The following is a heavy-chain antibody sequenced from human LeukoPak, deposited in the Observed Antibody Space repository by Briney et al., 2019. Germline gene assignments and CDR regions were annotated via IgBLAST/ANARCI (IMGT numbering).Heavy chain of an antibody. Sequence: SVKVSCKASGYTFITYKMHWVRQAPGQGLEWVGIINPSDGDRRNAQKFQGRVTMTRDMSTSTVYMGLSSLRSEDTAVYYCAKDGGSYSADYWGQGTLVTVSS. J-gene: IGHJ4*02. CDR2: INPSDGDR. CDR1: GYTFITYK. D-gene: IGHD3-10*01. CDR3: AKDGGSYSADY. V-gene: IGHV1-46*01.